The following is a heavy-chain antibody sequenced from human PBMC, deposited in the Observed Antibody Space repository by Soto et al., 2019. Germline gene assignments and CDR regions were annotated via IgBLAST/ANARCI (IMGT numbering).Heavy chain of an antibody. J-gene: IGHJ4*02. CDR2: INHSGST. V-gene: IGHV4-34*01. Sequence: SETLSLTCAVYGGSFSGYYWSWIRQPPGKGLEWIGEINHSGSTNYNPSLKSRVTISVDTSKNQFSLKLSSVTAADTAVYYCARDLPYCGGDCYLGRLDYWGQGTLVT. D-gene: IGHD2-21*02. CDR3: ARDLPYCGGDCYLGRLDY. CDR1: GGSFSGYY.